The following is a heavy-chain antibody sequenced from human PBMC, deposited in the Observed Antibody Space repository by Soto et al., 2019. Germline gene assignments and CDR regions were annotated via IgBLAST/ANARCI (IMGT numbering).Heavy chain of an antibody. D-gene: IGHD2-21*01. CDR1: GGSLSDYF. V-gene: IGHV4-34*01. Sequence: TETLSLTCVVSGGSLSDYFWSWIRQPPGMALEWIGEINHLGSINYNPSLKSRVTMSVDTSKNQFSLTLNSVTAADTATYYCARGGISHWAYFYYMDVWDRGTTVTVSS. CDR2: INHLGSI. J-gene: IGHJ6*03. CDR3: ARGGISHWAYFYYMDV.